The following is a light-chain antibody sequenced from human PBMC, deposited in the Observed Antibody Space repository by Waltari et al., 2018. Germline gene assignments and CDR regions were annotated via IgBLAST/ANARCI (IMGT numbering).Light chain of an antibody. J-gene: IGKJ2*01. CDR3: QQYGSSILYT. Sequence: VLTQSPGTLSLSPGERATLSCRASQSLTKRYLAWYQQKPGQAPRLLIYGASSRAAGIPERFSGSGSGTEFTLTISRLEPEDFAVYYCQQYGSSILYTFGQGTKVEIK. V-gene: IGKV3-20*01. CDR1: QSLTKRY. CDR2: GAS.